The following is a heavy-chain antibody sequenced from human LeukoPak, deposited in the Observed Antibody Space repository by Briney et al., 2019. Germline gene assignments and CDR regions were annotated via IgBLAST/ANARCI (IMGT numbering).Heavy chain of an antibody. Sequence: PGGSLRLSCAASGFTFSSYGMHWVRQAPGKGLEWVAFIRYDGSNKYYADSVKGRFTISRDNSKNTLYLQMNSLRAEDTAVYYCAKDNFRYSPEAYYFDYWGQGTLVTVSS. CDR2: IRYDGSNK. V-gene: IGHV3-30*02. CDR1: GFTFSSYG. J-gene: IGHJ4*02. D-gene: IGHD2-21*01. CDR3: AKDNFRYSPEAYYFDY.